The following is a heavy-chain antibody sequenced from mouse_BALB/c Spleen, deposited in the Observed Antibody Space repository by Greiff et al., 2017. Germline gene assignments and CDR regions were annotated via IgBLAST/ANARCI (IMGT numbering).Heavy chain of an antibody. CDR3: ARDRAYYGNYGAMDY. J-gene: IGHJ4*01. V-gene: IGHV2-9*02. CDR1: GFSLTSYG. CDR2: IWAGGST. Sequence: VQRVESGPGLVAPSQSLSITCTVSGFSLTSYGVHWVRQPPGKGLEWLGVIWAGGSTNYNSALMSRLSISKDNSKSQVFLKMNSLQTDDTAMYYCARDRAYYGNYGAMDYWGQGTSVTVSS. D-gene: IGHD2-10*01.